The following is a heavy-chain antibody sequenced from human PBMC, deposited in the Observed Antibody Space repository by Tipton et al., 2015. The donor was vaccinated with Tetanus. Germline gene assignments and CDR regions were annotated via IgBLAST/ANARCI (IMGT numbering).Heavy chain of an antibody. J-gene: IGHJ4*02. CDR2: IYHTGSS. CDR3: ATQGGFRFHD. Sequence: TLSLTCVVSGGSISSSNWWSWVRQPPGKGLEWIADIYHTGSSNYNPSFKSRATISVDRSKNQFSLSLSSVAAADPAVYYCATQGGFRFHDWGQGTLVTVSS. V-gene: IGHV4-4*02. D-gene: IGHD3-16*01. CDR1: GGSISSSNW.